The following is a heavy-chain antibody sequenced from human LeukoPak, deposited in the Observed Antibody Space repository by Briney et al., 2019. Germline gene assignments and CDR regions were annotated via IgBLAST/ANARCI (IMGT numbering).Heavy chain of an antibody. CDR1: GYTFTSYD. D-gene: IGHD6-13*01. J-gene: IGHJ5*02. V-gene: IGHV1-2*02. Sequence: ASVKVSCKASGYTFTSYDINWVRQATGQGLEWMGWINPNSGGTNYAQKFQGRVTMTRDTSISTAYMELSRLRSDDTAVYYCARLGIAAAVVYWFDPWGQGTLVTVSS. CDR2: INPNSGGT. CDR3: ARLGIAAAVVYWFDP.